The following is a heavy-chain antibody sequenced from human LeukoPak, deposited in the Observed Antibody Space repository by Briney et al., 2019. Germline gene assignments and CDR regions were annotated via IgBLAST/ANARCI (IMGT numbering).Heavy chain of an antibody. D-gene: IGHD4-17*01. CDR3: ARSSSKDYGDGWVPSK. V-gene: IGHV4-30-4*08. Sequence: PSETLSLTCTVSGGSISSGGYYWSWIRQPPGKGLEWIGYIYYSGSTYYNPSLKSRVTISVDTSKNQFSLKLSSVTAADTAVYYCARSSSKDYGDGWVPSKWGQGTLVTVSS. J-gene: IGHJ4*02. CDR2: IYYSGST. CDR1: GGSISSGGYY.